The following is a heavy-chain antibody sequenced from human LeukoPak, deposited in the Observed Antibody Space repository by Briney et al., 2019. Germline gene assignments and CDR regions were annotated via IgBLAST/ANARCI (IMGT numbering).Heavy chain of an antibody. Sequence: PGGSLRLSCAASGFTFSSYAMSWVRQAPGKGLEWVSAISGSGGSTYYADSVKGRFTISRDNAKNSLYLQMNSLRAEDTAVYYCAKGLPLGWLRYVGGFDYWGQGTLVTVSS. D-gene: IGHD6-19*01. J-gene: IGHJ4*02. CDR3: AKGLPLGWLRYVGGFDY. V-gene: IGHV3-23*01. CDR1: GFTFSSYA. CDR2: ISGSGGST.